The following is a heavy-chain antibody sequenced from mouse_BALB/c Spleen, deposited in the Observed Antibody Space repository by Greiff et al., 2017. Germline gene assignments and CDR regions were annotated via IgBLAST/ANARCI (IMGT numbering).Heavy chain of an antibody. Sequence: EVMLVESGGGLVKPGGSLKLSCAASGFTFSSYAMSWVRQSPEKRLEWVAEISSGGSYTYYPDTVTGRFTISRDNAKNTLYLEMSSLRSEDTAMYYCARGRDYGYFDVWGAGTTVTVSS. J-gene: IGHJ1*01. CDR2: ISSGGSYT. V-gene: IGHV5-9-4*01. CDR1: GFTFSSYA. CDR3: ARGRDYGYFDV.